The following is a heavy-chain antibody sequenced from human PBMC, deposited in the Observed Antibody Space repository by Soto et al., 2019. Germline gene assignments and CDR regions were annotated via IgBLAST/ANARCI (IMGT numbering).Heavy chain of an antibody. D-gene: IGHD6-13*01. Sequence: PGGSLRLSCAASGFTFDDYTMHWVRQAPGKGLEWVSLISWDGGSTYYADSVKGRFTISRDNSKNSLYLQMNSLRTEDTALYYCAKAVAAAGKYRPVLYGMDVWGQGTTVTVSS. CDR2: ISWDGGST. V-gene: IGHV3-43*01. CDR3: AKAVAAAGKYRPVLYGMDV. CDR1: GFTFDDYT. J-gene: IGHJ6*02.